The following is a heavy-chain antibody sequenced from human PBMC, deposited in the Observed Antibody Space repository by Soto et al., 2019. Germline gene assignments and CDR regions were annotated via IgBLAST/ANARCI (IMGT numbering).Heavy chain of an antibody. CDR3: ARDTFSGDSSGPHY. CDR2: IYPGDSDT. V-gene: IGHV5-51*01. D-gene: IGHD3-22*01. Sequence: ASLKISCKGSGYSFSRYWVAWVRQTPGKGLEWMGLIYPGDSDTRYSPSFQGQVTISADKSITTAYLQSSSLKASDTAIYYCARDTFSGDSSGPHYWGRGTLVTVSS. J-gene: IGHJ4*02. CDR1: GYSFSRYW.